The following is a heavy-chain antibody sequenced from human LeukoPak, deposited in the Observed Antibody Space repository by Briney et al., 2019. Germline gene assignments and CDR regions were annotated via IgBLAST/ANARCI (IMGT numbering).Heavy chain of an antibody. Sequence: GGSLRLSCAASGFTVSTNYMNWVRQAPGKGLVWVSRINSDGSSTSYADSVKGRFTISRDNAKNTLYLQMNSLRAEDTAVYYCATTGHDYWGQGTLVTVSS. CDR1: GFTVSTNY. J-gene: IGHJ4*02. D-gene: IGHD1-14*01. CDR3: ATTGHDY. V-gene: IGHV3-74*01. CDR2: INSDGSST.